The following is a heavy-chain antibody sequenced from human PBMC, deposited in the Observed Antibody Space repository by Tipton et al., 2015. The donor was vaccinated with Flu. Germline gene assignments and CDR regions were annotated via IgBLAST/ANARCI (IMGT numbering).Heavy chain of an antibody. CDR2: IYTSGST. J-gene: IGHJ4*02. CDR3: ARDNYDYVWGSYRYNYFDY. V-gene: IGHV4-61*02. CDR1: GGSISSGSYY. Sequence: TLSLTRTVSGGSISSGSYYWSWIRQPAGKGLEWIGRIYTSGSTNYNPSLKSRVTISVDTSKNQFSLKLSSVTAADTAVYYCARDNYDYVWGSYRYNYFDYWGQGTLVTVSS. D-gene: IGHD3-16*02.